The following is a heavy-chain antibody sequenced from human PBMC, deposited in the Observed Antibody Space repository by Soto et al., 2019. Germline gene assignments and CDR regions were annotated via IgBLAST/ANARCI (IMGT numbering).Heavy chain of an antibody. CDR1: GFTVSSNY. D-gene: IGHD5-12*01. Sequence: GGSLRLSCAASGFTVSSNYMSWVRQAPGKGLEWVSVIYSGGSAYYADSVKGRFTISRHNSKNTLYLQMNSLRAEDTAVYYCASGNDYDAFDIWGQGTMVTVSS. CDR3: ASGNDYDAFDI. V-gene: IGHV3-53*04. J-gene: IGHJ3*02. CDR2: IYSGGSA.